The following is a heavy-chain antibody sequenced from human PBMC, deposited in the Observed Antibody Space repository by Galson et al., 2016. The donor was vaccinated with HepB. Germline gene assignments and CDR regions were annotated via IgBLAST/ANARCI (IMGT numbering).Heavy chain of an antibody. CDR3: AKGLRITVHQFHDAFDI. D-gene: IGHD3-10*01. J-gene: IGHJ3*02. CDR1: GFTFSRYA. CDR2: ISYLDGSDK. Sequence: SLRLSCAASGFTFSRYAMTWVRQAPGKGLEWVSIISYLDGSDKFYANSVKGRFTISRDNSKNTVFLQMDSLRADDTAVYYCAKGLRITVHQFHDAFDIWGKGTMVTVAS. V-gene: IGHV3-23*03.